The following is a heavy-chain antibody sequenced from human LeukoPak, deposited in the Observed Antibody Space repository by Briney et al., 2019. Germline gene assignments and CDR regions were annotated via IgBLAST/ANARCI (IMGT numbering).Heavy chain of an antibody. D-gene: IGHD5-24*01. CDR2: IKANSGGT. CDR1: GYIFTAYY. J-gene: IGHJ4*02. V-gene: IGHV1-2*02. Sequence: VASVTVSCKASGYIFTAYYLHWVRQAPGQKPEWMGWIKANSGGTNYAQKFQGRVTMTRDTSISTVYMELSGLTADDTAVYYCTRVGDDYPYWGQGTLVTVSS. CDR3: TRVGDDYPY.